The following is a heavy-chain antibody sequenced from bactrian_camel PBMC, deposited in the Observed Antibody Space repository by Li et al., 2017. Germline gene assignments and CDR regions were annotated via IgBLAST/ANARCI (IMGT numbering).Heavy chain of an antibody. CDR1: GYTYNYQ. J-gene: IGHJ4*01. Sequence: DVQLVESGGESVQAGGSLRLSCAVSGYTYNYQMGWFRQAPGKAREGVAAISAGGGATAYADSVKGRFAISRDNVKSTVYLQMNSLKPEDTAMYYCAADGGAWSSTKLRLGDFQFWGQGTQVTVS. CDR3: AADGGAWSSTKLRLGDFQF. D-gene: IGHD1*01. CDR2: ISAGGGAT. V-gene: IGHV3S40*01.